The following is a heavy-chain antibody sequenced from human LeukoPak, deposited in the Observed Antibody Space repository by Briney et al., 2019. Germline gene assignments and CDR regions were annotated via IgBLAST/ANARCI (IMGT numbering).Heavy chain of an antibody. CDR1: GYTLTELS. V-gene: IGHV1-24*01. Sequence: GASVKVSCKVSGYTLTELSMHWVRQAPGKGLEWMGGFDPEDGETIYAQKFQGRVTMTEDTSTDTAYMELSSLRSEDTAVYYCATALRAPMVRGVNSRYSWFDPWGQGTLVTVSS. CDR2: FDPEDGET. D-gene: IGHD3-10*01. CDR3: ATALRAPMVRGVNSRYSWFDP. J-gene: IGHJ5*02.